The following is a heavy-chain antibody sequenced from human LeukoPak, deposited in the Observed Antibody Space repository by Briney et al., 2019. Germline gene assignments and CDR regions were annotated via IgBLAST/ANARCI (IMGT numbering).Heavy chain of an antibody. J-gene: IGHJ4*02. CDR1: GFTFRNAW. Sequence: GGSLRLSCAASGFTFRNAWMSWVRQAPGKGLEWVANIKQDGSEKYYVDSVKGRFTISRDNAKNSLYLQMSSLRAEDTAVYYCARDFSTVANTYYFEYWGQGTLVTVSS. V-gene: IGHV3-7*05. D-gene: IGHD5-12*01. CDR2: IKQDGSEK. CDR3: ARDFSTVANTYYFEY.